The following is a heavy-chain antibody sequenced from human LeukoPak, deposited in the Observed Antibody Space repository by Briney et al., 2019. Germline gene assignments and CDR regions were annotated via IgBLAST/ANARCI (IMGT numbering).Heavy chain of an antibody. CDR1: GLIFSKYW. CDR2: IKPDGSEK. Sequence: PGGSLRLSCAASGLIFSKYWMTWVRQAPGKGLEWVASIKPDGSEKYYLDSVKGRFTISRDNAKNSLYLQMNSLRAEDTAVYYCARDLMGIAYRGAFYYWGQGTLVTVSS. V-gene: IGHV3-7*03. J-gene: IGHJ4*02. D-gene: IGHD6-13*01. CDR3: ARDLMGIAYRGAFYY.